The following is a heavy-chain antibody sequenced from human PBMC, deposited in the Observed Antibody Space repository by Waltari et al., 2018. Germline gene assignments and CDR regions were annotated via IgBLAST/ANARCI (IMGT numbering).Heavy chain of an antibody. J-gene: IGHJ4*02. CDR2: IYHAGDT. CDR1: GYSINSGYY. Sequence: QVQLQESGPGLVKPSETLSLTCDVSGYSINSGYYWGWIRQSPGKGLEWIATIYHAGDTFYNPSLKSLVTLSMDASKNQFSLNLSSVTAPDTAVYFCSRQVLGYCTSAACRRLESWGQGTLVTVSS. CDR3: SRQVLGYCTSAACRRLES. V-gene: IGHV4-38-2*01. D-gene: IGHD2-2*03.